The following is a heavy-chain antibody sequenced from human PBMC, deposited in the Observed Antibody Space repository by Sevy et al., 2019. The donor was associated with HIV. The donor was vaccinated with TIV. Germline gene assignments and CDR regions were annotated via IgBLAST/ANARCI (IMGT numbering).Heavy chain of an antibody. CDR3: TGGYYYDSSGYSDY. Sequence: GGSLRLSCTGSGFTFGDYAMSWFRQAPGMGLERVGFIRSKDYGGATEYAASVKGRFTISRDDYKSIADLQMNSLKTDDTAVYYCTGGYYYDSSGYSDYWGQGTLVTVSS. J-gene: IGHJ4*02. CDR2: IRSKDYGGAT. D-gene: IGHD3-22*01. CDR1: GFTFGDYA. V-gene: IGHV3-49*03.